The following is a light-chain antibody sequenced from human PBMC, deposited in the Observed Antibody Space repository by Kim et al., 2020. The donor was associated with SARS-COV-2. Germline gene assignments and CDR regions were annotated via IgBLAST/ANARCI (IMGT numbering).Light chain of an antibody. CDR2: ATS. CDR3: HQYKSRSPGQ. CDR1: QSVNGN. J-gene: IGKJ2*01. Sequence: EIVMTQSPATLSVSPGERATLSCRASQSVNGNLAWYQQKPGQAPRLLIYATSTRATSVPARFSGSDSGTESTLTISSLQSEDFAVYYCHQYKSRSPGQFGQGTKLEI. V-gene: IGKV3D-15*01.